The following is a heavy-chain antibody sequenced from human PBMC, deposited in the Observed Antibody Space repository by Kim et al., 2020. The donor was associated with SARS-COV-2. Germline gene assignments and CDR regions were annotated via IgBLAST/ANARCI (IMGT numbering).Heavy chain of an antibody. D-gene: IGHD3-10*01. CDR3: ARCIGSGSYPYYFDY. CDR1: GGYISSGGDY. Sequence: SETLSLTCTVSGGYISSGGDYWSWIRQHPGKGLEWIGYIYYSGSTYYNPSLKSRVTISVDTSKNQFSLKLSSVTAADTAVYYCARCIGSGSYPYYFDYWGQGTLVTVSS. J-gene: IGHJ4*02. CDR2: IYYSGST. V-gene: IGHV4-31*03.